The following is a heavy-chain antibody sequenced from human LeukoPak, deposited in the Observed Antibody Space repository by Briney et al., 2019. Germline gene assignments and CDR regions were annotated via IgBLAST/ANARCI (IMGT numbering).Heavy chain of an antibody. D-gene: IGHD2-8*01. CDR2: IRSKANSYAT. V-gene: IGHV3-73*01. J-gene: IGHJ6*03. Sequence: GGSLRLSCAASGFTFSSYGMSWVRQASGKGLGWVGRIRSKANSYATAYAASVKGRFTISRDDSKNTAYLQMNSLKTEDTAVYYCTRSYEGYCTNGVCYFYYYYMDVWGKGTTVTVSS. CDR1: GFTFSSYG. CDR3: TRSYEGYCTNGVCYFYYYYMDV.